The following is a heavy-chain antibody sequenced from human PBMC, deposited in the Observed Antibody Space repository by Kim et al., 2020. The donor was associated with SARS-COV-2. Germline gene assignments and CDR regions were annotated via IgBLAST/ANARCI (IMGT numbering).Heavy chain of an antibody. Sequence: ASVKVSCKASGYTFTSYGINWVRQAPGQGLEWMGWISAYNGNTNCAQKLQGRLTMTTDTSTSTAYMELRSLRSDDTAVYYCARDKNRGDCSSTSCYFRWFDPWGQGTLVTVSS. CDR2: ISAYNGNT. J-gene: IGHJ5*02. D-gene: IGHD2-2*01. CDR3: ARDKNRGDCSSTSCYFRWFDP. CDR1: GYTFTSYG. V-gene: IGHV1-18*04.